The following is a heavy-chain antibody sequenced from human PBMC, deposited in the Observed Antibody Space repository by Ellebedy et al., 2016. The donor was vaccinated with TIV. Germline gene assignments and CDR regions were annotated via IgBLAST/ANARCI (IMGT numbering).Heavy chain of an antibody. CDR3: TTNRRDSGDHDCAYYYYGMDV. V-gene: IGHV3-15*01. CDR2: IKSKTDGGTT. D-gene: IGHD4-17*01. Sequence: PGGSLRLSCAASGLSFSKAWMSWVRQAPGKGLEWVGRIKSKTDGGTTDYAAPVKGRFTISRDESQNTLYLQINSLKTEDTAVYYCTTNRRDSGDHDCAYYYYGMDVWGQGTTVTVSS. J-gene: IGHJ6*02. CDR1: GLSFSKAW.